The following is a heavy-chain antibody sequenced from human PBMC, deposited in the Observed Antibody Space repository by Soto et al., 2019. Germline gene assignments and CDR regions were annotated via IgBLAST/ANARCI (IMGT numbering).Heavy chain of an antibody. CDR2: FHPGESGT. V-gene: IGHV5-51*01. CDR3: ARHEATYYNFYGMDV. J-gene: IGHJ6*02. Sequence: GESLKISCESHGYSFTTYWITWVRQKPGKGLEWMGSFHPGESGTRYSPSFQGQVTISADRSLTTAYLQWSSLQAADTATYYCARHEATYYNFYGMDVWGQGTTVTVSS. D-gene: IGHD3-10*01. CDR1: GYSFTTYW.